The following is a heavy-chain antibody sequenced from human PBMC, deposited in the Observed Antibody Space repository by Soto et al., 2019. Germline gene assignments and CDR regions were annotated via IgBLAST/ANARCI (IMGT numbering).Heavy chain of an antibody. D-gene: IGHD4-17*01. CDR2: IYYSGST. CDR3: ARRYGPGFDY. CDR1: GGSISSYY. V-gene: IGHV4-59*08. Sequence: PSETLSLTCTFSGGSISSYYWSWIWQPPGKGLEWIGYIYYSGSTNYNPSLKSRVTISVDTSKNQFSLKLSSVTAADTAVYYCARRYGPGFDYWGQGTLVTVS. J-gene: IGHJ4*02.